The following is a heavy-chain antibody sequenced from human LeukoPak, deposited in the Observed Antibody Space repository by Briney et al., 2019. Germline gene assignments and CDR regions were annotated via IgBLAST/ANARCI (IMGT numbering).Heavy chain of an antibody. CDR3: ASLAGVYSSSWYSAFDI. Sequence: GESLKISCKGSGYSFTSYWISWVRQMPGKGLEWMGRIDPSDSYTNYSPSFQGHVTISADKSISTAYLQWSSLKASDTAMYYCASLAGVYSSSWYSAFDIWDQGTMVTVSS. D-gene: IGHD6-13*01. V-gene: IGHV5-10-1*01. J-gene: IGHJ3*02. CDR2: IDPSDSYT. CDR1: GYSFTSYW.